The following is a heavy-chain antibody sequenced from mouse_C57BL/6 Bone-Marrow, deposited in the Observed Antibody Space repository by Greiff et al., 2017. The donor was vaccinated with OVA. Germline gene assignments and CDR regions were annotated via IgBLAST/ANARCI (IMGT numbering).Heavy chain of an antibody. CDR2: IHPNSGST. CDR3: ARPTIVTTTYFDV. J-gene: IGHJ1*03. D-gene: IGHD2-5*01. CDR1: GYTFTSYW. Sequence: VQLQQPGAELVKPGASVKLSCKASGYTFTSYWMHWVKQRPGQGLEWIGMIHPNSGSTNYNEKFKSKATLTVDKSSSTASMQLSSLTSEDSAVYYCARPTIVTTTYFDVWGTGTTVTVSS. V-gene: IGHV1-64*01.